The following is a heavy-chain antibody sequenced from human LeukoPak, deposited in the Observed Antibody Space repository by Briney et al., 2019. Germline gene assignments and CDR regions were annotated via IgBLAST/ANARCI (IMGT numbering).Heavy chain of an antibody. CDR1: GFTFSRYA. J-gene: IGHJ4*02. Sequence: SGGSLRLSCEVSGFTFSRYAMIWVRQAPGKGLEWVANIKQDGSEKYYVDSVKGRFTISRDNAKNSLYLQMNSLRAEETAVYYCASRYCSTPTFPYVEVFDYWGQGALVTVSS. V-gene: IGHV3-7*01. CDR2: IKQDGSEK. D-gene: IGHD2-2*01. CDR3: ASRYCSTPTFPYVEVFDY.